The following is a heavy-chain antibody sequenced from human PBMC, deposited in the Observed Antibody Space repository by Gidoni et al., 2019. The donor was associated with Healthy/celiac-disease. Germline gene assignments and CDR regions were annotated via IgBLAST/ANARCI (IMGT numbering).Heavy chain of an antibody. Sequence: EVQLVASGGGLVQPGGSLRLSCAASGFTFSSYWMSWVRQAPGKGLEWVANIKQDGSEKYYVDSVKGRFTISRDNAKNSLYLQMNSLRAEDTAVYYCARDNPLYYGDYDGMDVWGQGTTVTVSS. D-gene: IGHD3-16*02. CDR1: GFTFSSYW. V-gene: IGHV3-7*03. J-gene: IGHJ6*02. CDR3: ARDNPLYYGDYDGMDV. CDR2: IKQDGSEK.